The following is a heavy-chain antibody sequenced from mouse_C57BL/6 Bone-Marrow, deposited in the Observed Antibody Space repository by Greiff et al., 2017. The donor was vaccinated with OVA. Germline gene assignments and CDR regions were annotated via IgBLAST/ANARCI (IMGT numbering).Heavy chain of an antibody. CDR3: ARDELGRYFDY. V-gene: IGHV5-4*01. Sequence: QLVESGGGLVKPGGSLKLSCAASGFTFSSYAMSWVRQTPETRLEWVATISDGGSYTYYPDNVKGRFTISRDNAKNNLYLQMSHLKSEDTAMYYCARDELGRYFDYWGQGTTLTVSS. CDR1: GFTFSSYA. J-gene: IGHJ2*01. D-gene: IGHD4-1*01. CDR2: ISDGGSYT.